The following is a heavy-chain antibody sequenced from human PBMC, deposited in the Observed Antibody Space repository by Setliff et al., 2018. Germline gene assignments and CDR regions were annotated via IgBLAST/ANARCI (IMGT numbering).Heavy chain of an antibody. CDR1: GYTFTGYY. V-gene: IGHV1-2*02. J-gene: IGHJ4*02. Sequence: ASVKVSCKASGYTFTGYYMHWVRQAPGQGLEWMGWINPNSGGTNYAQKFQGRVTMTRDTSVSTAYMELSRLRSDDTAVYYCARINFYVSGGYYYSPDYWGQGTLVTVSS. CDR3: ARINFYVSGGYYYSPDY. D-gene: IGHD3-22*01. CDR2: INPNSGGT.